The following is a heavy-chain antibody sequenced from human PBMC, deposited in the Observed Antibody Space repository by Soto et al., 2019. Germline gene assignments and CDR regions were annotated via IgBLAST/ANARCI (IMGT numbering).Heavy chain of an antibody. V-gene: IGHV1-69*06. D-gene: IGHD6-19*01. CDR1: GGTFSSPA. CDR2: IIPIFGTA. Sequence: ASVKVSCKASGGTFSSPAISWVRQAPGQGLEWMGGIIPIFGTANYAQKFQGRVTITADKSTSTAYMELSSLRSEDTAVYYCAREGIAVAGLQDYYYGMDVWGQGTTVTVSS. J-gene: IGHJ6*02. CDR3: AREGIAVAGLQDYYYGMDV.